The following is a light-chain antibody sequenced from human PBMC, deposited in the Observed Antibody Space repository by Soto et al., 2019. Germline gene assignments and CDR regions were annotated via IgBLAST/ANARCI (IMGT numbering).Light chain of an antibody. CDR2: GAS. V-gene: IGKV3-15*01. Sequence: IVMTQSPATLSVSPGERATLSCRASQSVSSNLAWYQQKPGQAPRFLIYGASTRATGIPARFSGSGAGTEFTLTISSLQSEDFAVYYCQQYNNWPRTFGQGTKVDI. CDR3: QQYNNWPRT. J-gene: IGKJ1*01. CDR1: QSVSSN.